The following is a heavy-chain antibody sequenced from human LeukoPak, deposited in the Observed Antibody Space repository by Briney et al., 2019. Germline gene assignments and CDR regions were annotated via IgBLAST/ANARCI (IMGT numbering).Heavy chain of an antibody. V-gene: IGHV1-2*02. D-gene: IGHD3-9*01. CDR3: AADVYYDILTGISAFDI. CDR2: INPNSGGT. CDR1: GYTFTGYY. Sequence: ASVKVSCKASGYTFTGYYMHWVRQAPGQGLEWMGWINPNSGGTNYAQKFQERVTITRDMSTSTAYMELSSLRSEDTAVYYCAADVYYDILTGISAFDIWGQGTMVTVSS. J-gene: IGHJ3*02.